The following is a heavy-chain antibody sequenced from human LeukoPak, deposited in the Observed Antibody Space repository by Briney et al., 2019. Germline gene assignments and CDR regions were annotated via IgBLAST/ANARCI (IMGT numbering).Heavy chain of an antibody. J-gene: IGHJ6*03. Sequence: SETLSLTCTVSGGSISSHYWSWIRQPPGKGLEWIGYIYYSGTANYNPSLKTRVTMSLDTSKNQFSLKLSSVTAADTAVYYCARHWASAAPGFYYYYMDVWGKGTTVTVSS. V-gene: IGHV4-59*08. CDR1: GGSISSHY. CDR3: ARHWASAAPGFYYYYMDV. D-gene: IGHD6-13*01. CDR2: IYYSGTA.